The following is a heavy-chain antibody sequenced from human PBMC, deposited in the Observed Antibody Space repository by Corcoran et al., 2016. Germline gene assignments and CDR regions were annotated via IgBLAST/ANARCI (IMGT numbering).Heavy chain of an antibody. V-gene: IGHV1-2*02. CDR2: INPNSGGT. CDR1: GYTFTGYY. Sequence: QVQLVQSGAEVKKPGASVKVSCKASGYTFTGYYMHWVRQAPGQGLEWMGWINPNSGGTNYAPKFQGRVTMTRDTSISTAYMELSRLRSDDTAVYYCARVDIVVVPAADYYYYYGMDVWGQGTTVTVSS. CDR3: ARVDIVVVPAADYYYYYGMDV. J-gene: IGHJ6*02. D-gene: IGHD2-2*01.